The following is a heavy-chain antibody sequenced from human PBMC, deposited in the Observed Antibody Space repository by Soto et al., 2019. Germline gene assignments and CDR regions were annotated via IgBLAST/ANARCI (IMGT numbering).Heavy chain of an antibody. CDR1: GFTFSRYW. Sequence: EVQVVESGGGLVQPGGSLRLSCAASGFTFSRYWMHWVRQVPGKGLVWVSRINIEGTSATYADSVKGRFTISRDNARNTLFLQMSSLRAEDSAVYYCAAGLLPRISGTTLNPWGQGTLVIVSS. V-gene: IGHV3-74*01. CDR3: AAGLLPRISGTTLNP. J-gene: IGHJ5*02. D-gene: IGHD1-7*01. CDR2: INIEGTSA.